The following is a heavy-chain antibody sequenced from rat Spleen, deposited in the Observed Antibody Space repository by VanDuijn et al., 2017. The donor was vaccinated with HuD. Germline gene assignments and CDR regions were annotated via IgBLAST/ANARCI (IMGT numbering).Heavy chain of an antibody. Sequence: EVQLVESGGGLVQPGRSLKLSCAASGFTFRNYGMHWIRQAPTKGLEWVASINPSGGSTYNRDSVRGRFTISRDNAKTTLYLQMDSLRSEDTASYYCASSYYGYTYFDFWGPGTMVTVSS. CDR3: ASSYYGYTYFDF. CDR1: GFTFRNYG. D-gene: IGHD1-7*01. CDR2: INPSGGST. J-gene: IGHJ1*01. V-gene: IGHV5-19*01.